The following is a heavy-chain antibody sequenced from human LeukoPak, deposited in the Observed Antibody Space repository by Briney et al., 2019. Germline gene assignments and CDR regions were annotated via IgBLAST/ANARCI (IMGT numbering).Heavy chain of an antibody. CDR2: IIPIFSTA. Sequence: SVKVSCKASGGTFSSYAISWVRQAPGQGLEWMGGIIPIFSTANYAQKFQGRVTITTDESTSTAYMELSSLRSEDTAVYYCARARSPLLDSSTPYDAFDIWGQGTMVTVSS. J-gene: IGHJ3*02. CDR3: ARARSPLLDSSTPYDAFDI. D-gene: IGHD2-2*01. V-gene: IGHV1-69*05. CDR1: GGTFSSYA.